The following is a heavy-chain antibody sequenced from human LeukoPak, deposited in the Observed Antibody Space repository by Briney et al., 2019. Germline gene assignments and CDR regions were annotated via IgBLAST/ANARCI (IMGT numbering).Heavy chain of an antibody. D-gene: IGHD2-15*01. V-gene: IGHV4-59*01. J-gene: IGHJ1*01. Sequence: SETLSLTSTVSGGCISSYYWSWIRQPPGKGLEWIGYIYYSGSTNYNPSLKSRVTISVDTSKNQFSLKLSSVTAADTAVYYCARVGGYCSGGSFDEHFQHWGQGTLVTVSS. CDR1: GGCISSYY. CDR3: ARVGGYCSGGSFDEHFQH. CDR2: IYYSGST.